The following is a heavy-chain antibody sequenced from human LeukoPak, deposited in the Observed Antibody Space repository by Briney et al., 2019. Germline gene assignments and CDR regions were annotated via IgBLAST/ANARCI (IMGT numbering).Heavy chain of an antibody. J-gene: IGHJ3*02. Sequence: KPSGTLSLTCAVSGGSISSSNWWSWVRQPPGKGLEWIGEIYHSGSTNYNPSLKSRVTMSVDTPKNHFSLTLSSVTAADTAVYYCARSDGYGLVGIWGQGTMVTVSS. D-gene: IGHD3-10*01. V-gene: IGHV4-4*02. CDR2: IYHSGST. CDR1: GGSISSSNW. CDR3: ARSDGYGLVGI.